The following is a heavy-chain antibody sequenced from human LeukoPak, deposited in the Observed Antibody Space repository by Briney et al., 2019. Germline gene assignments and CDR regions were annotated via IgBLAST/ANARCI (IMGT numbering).Heavy chain of an antibody. CDR2: ISGGAGST. D-gene: IGHD6-19*01. J-gene: IGHJ4*02. CDR1: GFTFSSYN. Sequence: PGRSLRLSCEASGFTFSSYNMNWVRQAPGKGLEWVSSISGGAGSTSYADSVKGRFIISRDNTKNTLYLQMDSLRADDTAVYYCAKDRYTSGWSSDYWGQGTLVTVSS. CDR3: AKDRYTSGWSSDY. V-gene: IGHV3-23*01.